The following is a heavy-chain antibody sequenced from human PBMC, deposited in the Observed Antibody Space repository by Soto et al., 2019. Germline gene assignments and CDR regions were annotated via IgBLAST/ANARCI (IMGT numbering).Heavy chain of an antibody. CDR1: GFTFSSYD. CDR2: IGTAGDT. D-gene: IGHD6-13*01. Sequence: GGSLRLSCAASGFTFSSYDMHRVRQATGKGLEWVSAIGTAGDTYYPGSVKGRFTISRENAKNSLYLQMNSLRAGDTAVYYCARWIAAAGLDYWGQGTLVTVSS. J-gene: IGHJ4*02. V-gene: IGHV3-13*04. CDR3: ARWIAAAGLDY.